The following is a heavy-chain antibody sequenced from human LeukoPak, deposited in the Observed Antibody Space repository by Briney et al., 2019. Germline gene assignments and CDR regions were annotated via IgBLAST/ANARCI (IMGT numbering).Heavy chain of an antibody. V-gene: IGHV3-21*06. D-gene: IGHD1-26*01. CDR2: ISSSSTYI. J-gene: IGHJ4*02. CDR1: GFTFSSYS. Sequence: GSLRLSCAASGFTFSSYSKNCVHQAPGKGLEWVSFISSSSTYIYYADSLKGRFTISRDNAKNSLYLKMNSLGAEDTAVYYCARDGVAELMSALDYWGQGILVTVSS. CDR3: ARDGVAELMSALDY.